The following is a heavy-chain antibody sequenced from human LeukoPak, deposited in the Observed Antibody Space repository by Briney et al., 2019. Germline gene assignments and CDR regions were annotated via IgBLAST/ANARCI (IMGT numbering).Heavy chain of an antibody. CDR2: IHHSGSA. Sequence: SQTLSLTCTVSGDSISSGDLYWSWVRQPPGKGLEWIAYIHHSGSAFYSRSLKRRVTISVDSSKNQFSLRLTSVTAADTAVYFCARDRAVDAGGIDFWGQGTLVTVSP. D-gene: IGHD5-18*01. J-gene: IGHJ4*02. V-gene: IGHV4-30-4*01. CDR1: GDSISSGDLY. CDR3: ARDRAVDAGGIDF.